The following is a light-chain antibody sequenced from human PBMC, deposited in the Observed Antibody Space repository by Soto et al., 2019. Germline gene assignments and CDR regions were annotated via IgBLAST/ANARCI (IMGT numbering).Light chain of an antibody. CDR2: SGY. J-gene: IGKJ1*01. CDR1: PSVSSS. CDR3: QQRYSLLRV. Sequence: VVTQTPDTLSLSPGERSTLSCRASPSVSSSVAWYQHKPGQSPRLVIYSGYKRATGIPARFSGSGSGTDFTLTISGLEVDDFAIYYCQQRYSLLRVFGQGTKVDIK. V-gene: IGKV3-11*01.